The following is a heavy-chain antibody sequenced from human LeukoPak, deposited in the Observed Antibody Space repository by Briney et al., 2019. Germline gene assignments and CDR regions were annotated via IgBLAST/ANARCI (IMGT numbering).Heavy chain of an antibody. Sequence: SETLSLTCAVYGGSFSGYYWSWIRQPPGKGLEWIGEINHSGSTNYNPSLKSRVTISVDTSKNQFSLELSSVTAADTAVYYCARHRRYCSSASCSDSGYDDYWGQGTLVTVSS. CDR2: INHSGST. J-gene: IGHJ4*02. CDR3: ARHRRYCSSASCSDSGYDDY. V-gene: IGHV4-34*01. D-gene: IGHD2-2*01. CDR1: GGSFSGYY.